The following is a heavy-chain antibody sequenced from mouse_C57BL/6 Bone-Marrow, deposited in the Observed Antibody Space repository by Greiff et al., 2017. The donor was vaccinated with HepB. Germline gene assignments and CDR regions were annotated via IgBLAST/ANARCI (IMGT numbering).Heavy chain of an antibody. CDR3: ARLTGTGPAWFAY. Sequence: QVQLQQSGAELVRPGTSVKLSCKASGYTFTSYWMHWVKQRPGQGLEWIGVIDPSDSYTNYNQKFKGKATLTVDTSSSTAYMQLSSLTSEDSAVYYCARLTGTGPAWFAYWGQGTLVTVSA. CDR1: GYTFTSYW. D-gene: IGHD4-1*01. J-gene: IGHJ3*01. CDR2: IDPSDSYT. V-gene: IGHV1-59*01.